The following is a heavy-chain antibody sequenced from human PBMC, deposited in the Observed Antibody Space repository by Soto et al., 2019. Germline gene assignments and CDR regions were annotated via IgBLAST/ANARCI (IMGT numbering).Heavy chain of an antibody. D-gene: IGHD2-21*02. CDR2: INPSGGHT. CDR3: ARGGHVVVVTAAFDY. CDR1: GNTFTNYY. J-gene: IGHJ4*02. V-gene: IGHV1-46*01. Sequence: QVQLMQSGAEVKKPGASVKVSCNASGNTFTNYYIHWVRQAPGQGLEWMGTINPSGGHTTSAQKFLGRVTMTRATSTSTLYMELTSLRSEDTAVYYCARGGHVVVVTAAFDYWGQGTLVTVSS.